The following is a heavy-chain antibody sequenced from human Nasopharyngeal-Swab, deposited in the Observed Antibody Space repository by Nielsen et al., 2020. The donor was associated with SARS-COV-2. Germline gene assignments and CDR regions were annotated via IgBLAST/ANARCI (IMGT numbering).Heavy chain of an antibody. CDR2: IWYDGSNK. V-gene: IGHV3-30*02. Sequence: GESLKISCAASGFTFSSYGMHWVRQAPGKGLEWVAVIWYDGSNKYYADSVKGRFTISRDNSKNTLYLQMNSLRAEDTALYYCAKDTPYSSGWYGYSSGAFDIWGQGTMVTVSS. CDR3: AKDTPYSSGWYGYSSGAFDI. D-gene: IGHD6-19*01. CDR1: GFTFSSYG. J-gene: IGHJ3*02.